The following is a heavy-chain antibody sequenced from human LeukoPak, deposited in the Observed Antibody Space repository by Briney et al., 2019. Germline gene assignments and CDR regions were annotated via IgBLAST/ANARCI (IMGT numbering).Heavy chain of an antibody. CDR3: ARGHTNYDFWGGYLFDY. J-gene: IGHJ4*02. V-gene: IGHV1-2*02. Sequence: ASVKVSCKASGYTFTGYYMHWVRQAPGQGLEWMGWINPNSGGTNYAQKFQGRVTMTRDTSISTAHMELSRLRSDDTAVYYCARGHTNYDFWGGYLFDYWGQGTLVTVSS. D-gene: IGHD3-3*01. CDR2: INPNSGGT. CDR1: GYTFTGYY.